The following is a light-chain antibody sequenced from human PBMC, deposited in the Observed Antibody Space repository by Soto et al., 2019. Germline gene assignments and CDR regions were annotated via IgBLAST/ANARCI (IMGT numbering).Light chain of an antibody. Sequence: DIQLTQSPSFLSASVGDRVTITCRASQGISSYLAWYQQKPGKAPKLLIYAASTLQSGVPSRFSGSGSGTEFTLTICSLQPEDFATYSCQQLNSYHLFDPGPKVDIK. CDR2: AAS. CDR3: QQLNSYHL. J-gene: IGKJ3*01. CDR1: QGISSY. V-gene: IGKV1-9*01.